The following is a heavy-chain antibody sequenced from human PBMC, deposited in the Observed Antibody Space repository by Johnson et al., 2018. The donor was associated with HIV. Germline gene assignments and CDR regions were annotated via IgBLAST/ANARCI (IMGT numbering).Heavy chain of an antibody. Sequence: QVQLVESGGGAVQPGRSLTLSCAASGFTFSSYGMHWVRQAPGKGLEWVAVISYDGSIKYYADSVKGRFTISRDNSKNTLYLQMNSLRAEDTAVYYCARERDYYDSSGYWVDAFDIWGQGTMVTVSS. V-gene: IGHV3-30*03. CDR2: ISYDGSIK. D-gene: IGHD3-22*01. CDR3: ARERDYYDSSGYWVDAFDI. J-gene: IGHJ3*02. CDR1: GFTFSSYG.